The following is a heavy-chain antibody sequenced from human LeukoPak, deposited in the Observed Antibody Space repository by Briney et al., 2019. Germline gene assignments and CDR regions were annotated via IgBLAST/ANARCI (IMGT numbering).Heavy chain of an antibody. D-gene: IGHD3-22*01. J-gene: IGHJ4*02. Sequence: GGSLRLSCAASGFTFDDYAMHWVRQAPGKGLEWVSGISWNSGSIGYADSVKGRFTISRDNAKNSLYLQMNSLRAEDTALYYCARGDSSGSRNFDYWGQGTLVTVSS. CDR1: GFTFDDYA. CDR2: ISWNSGSI. V-gene: IGHV3-9*01. CDR3: ARGDSSGSRNFDY.